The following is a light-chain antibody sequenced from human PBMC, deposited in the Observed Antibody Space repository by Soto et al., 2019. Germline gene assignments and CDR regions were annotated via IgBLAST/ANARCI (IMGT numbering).Light chain of an antibody. CDR1: QSLLHSNGYKY. V-gene: IGKV2-28*01. CDR3: MQGLQNPKT. J-gene: IGKJ2*01. CDR2: LGS. Sequence: DIVMTQSPVSLAVTPGEPASISCRPSQSLLHSNGYKYLDWYLQKPGQSPQLLIYLGSNRASGVPDRFSGSGAGTDFTLKISRVEAEDVGVYYCMQGLQNPKTFGQGTKLEIK.